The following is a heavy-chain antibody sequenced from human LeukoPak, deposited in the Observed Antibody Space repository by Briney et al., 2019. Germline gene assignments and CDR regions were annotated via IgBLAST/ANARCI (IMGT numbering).Heavy chain of an antibody. CDR2: IISDGRRT. CDR1: GFTSRTYW. V-gene: IGHV3-74*01. J-gene: IGHJ3*02. D-gene: IGHD6-6*01. Sequence: GGSLRLPCAASGFTSRTYWMHGVRPAPGKGLVWVSRIISDGRRTTYADSVRGRFTISRDNAKNTLYLQMNSLRAEDTAVYYCASLFLCYGCSSSSDSFNIWGQGTMVTVSS. CDR3: ASLFLCYGCSSSSDSFNI.